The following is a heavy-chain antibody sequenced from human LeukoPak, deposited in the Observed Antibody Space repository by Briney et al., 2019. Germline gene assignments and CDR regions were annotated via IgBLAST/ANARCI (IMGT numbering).Heavy chain of an antibody. J-gene: IGHJ4*02. CDR2: ISYDGGNQ. D-gene: IGHD3-22*01. CDR1: GFTFSSYG. Sequence: GGSLRLSCAASGFTFSSYGMHWVRQAPGKGLEWVAVISYDGGNQYYADSVKGRFTISRDNSKNTLYLQVNSLRAEDTAVYYCANENYYDSSGFPDHWGQGTLVTVSS. CDR3: ANENYYDSSGFPDH. V-gene: IGHV3-30*18.